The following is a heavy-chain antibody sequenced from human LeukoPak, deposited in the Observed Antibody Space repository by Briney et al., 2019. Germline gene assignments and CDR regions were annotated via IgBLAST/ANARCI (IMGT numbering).Heavy chain of an antibody. CDR2: INHSVIT. D-gene: IGHD6-25*01. Sequence: PSETLSLTCAVYAESLSKYYWTWIRQSPGKGLEWMGEINHSVITNYNPALKCRVTMSTDTSKNQCSLRVTSVTAADTAVYYCVRDPATVAPFDPWGQGTLVTVSS. CDR1: AESLSKYY. V-gene: IGHV4-34*01. CDR3: VRDPATVAPFDP. J-gene: IGHJ5*02.